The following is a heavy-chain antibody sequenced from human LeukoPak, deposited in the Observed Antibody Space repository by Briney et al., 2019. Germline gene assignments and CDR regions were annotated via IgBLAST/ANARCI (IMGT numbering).Heavy chain of an antibody. D-gene: IGHD3-22*01. V-gene: IGHV3-20*04. CDR1: GFTFDNYG. CDR3: ARASLYDNSAYYLDY. CDR2: VNWNGGST. Sequence: PGGSLSLSCAASGFTFDNYGMTWVRQVPGKGLEWVSGVNWNGGSTGYADSVKGRFTISRDNAKNSLYLQMNSLRAEDTALYYRARASLYDNSAYYLDYWGQGTLVTVSS. J-gene: IGHJ4*02.